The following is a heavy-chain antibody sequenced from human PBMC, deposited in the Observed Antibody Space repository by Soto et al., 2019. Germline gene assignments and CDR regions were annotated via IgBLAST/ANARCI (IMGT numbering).Heavy chain of an antibody. CDR1: GYTFTSYA. CDR3: ARDTSQKIGYGLYDY. CDR2: ISPYSGNT. Sequence: QVQLVQSGAEVRKPGASVKVSCKASGYTFTSYAVSWVRQAPGQGLEWMGWISPYSGNTNYGQKVQGRVSLTTDTYTSTAYLELRNLRSEDTAVYYCARDTSQKIGYGLYDYWGQGTQVTVSS. V-gene: IGHV1-18*01. D-gene: IGHD2-2*01. J-gene: IGHJ4*02.